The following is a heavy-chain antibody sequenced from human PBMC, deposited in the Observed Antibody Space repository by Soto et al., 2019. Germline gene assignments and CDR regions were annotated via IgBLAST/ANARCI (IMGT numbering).Heavy chain of an antibody. J-gene: IGHJ6*02. CDR2: IYYSGST. CDR3: ARDRWIAVAGTYYYGMDV. V-gene: IGHV4-59*01. CDR1: GGSISSYY. D-gene: IGHD6-19*01. Sequence: SETLSLTCTVSGGSISSYYWSWIRQPPGKGLEWIGYIYYSGSTNYNPSLKSRVTISVDTSKNQFSLKLSSVTAADTAVYYCARDRWIAVAGTYYYGMDVWGQGTTVTVSS.